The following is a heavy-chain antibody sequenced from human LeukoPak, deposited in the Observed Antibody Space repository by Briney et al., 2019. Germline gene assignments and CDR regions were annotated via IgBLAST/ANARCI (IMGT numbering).Heavy chain of an antibody. D-gene: IGHD6-19*01. Sequence: ASVKVSCKASGYTFTSYYMHWVRQAPGQGLEWMGIINPSGGSTSYAQKFQGRVTMTRDTSTSTVYMELSSLGSEDTAVYYCARDPNSSGWYRVVENNWFDPWGQGTLVTVSS. CDR3: ARDPNSSGWYRVVENNWFDP. CDR2: INPSGGST. V-gene: IGHV1-46*01. CDR1: GYTFTSYY. J-gene: IGHJ5*02.